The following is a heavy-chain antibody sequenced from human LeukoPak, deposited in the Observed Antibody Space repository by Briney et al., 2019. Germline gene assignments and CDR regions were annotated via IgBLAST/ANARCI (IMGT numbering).Heavy chain of an antibody. V-gene: IGHV3-30*04. D-gene: IGHD3-22*01. CDR2: MLYDGSNE. J-gene: IGHJ4*02. Sequence: PGGSLRLSCAASGFTFSSYAMDWVRQAPGKGLEWVAAMLYDGSNEYYADTVKGRFTISRDNSKYTLYLQMNSLRAEDTAVYYCARESNGLEYWGQGALVTVSS. CDR3: ARESNGLEY. CDR1: GFTFSSYA.